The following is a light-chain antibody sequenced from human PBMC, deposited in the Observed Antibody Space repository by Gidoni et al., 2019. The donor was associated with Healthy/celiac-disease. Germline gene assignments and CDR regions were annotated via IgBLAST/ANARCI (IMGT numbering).Light chain of an antibody. CDR3: QQSYSTPWT. CDR1: QSISSY. J-gene: IGKJ1*01. V-gene: IGKV1-39*01. CDR2: AAS. Sequence: DSQMTQSPSSLSASVGDRVTLTCRASQSISSYLTWYQQKPGKAPKLLIYAASSLQSGVPSRFSGSGSGTDFTLTISSLQPEDFATYYCQQSYSTPWTFGQGTKVEIK.